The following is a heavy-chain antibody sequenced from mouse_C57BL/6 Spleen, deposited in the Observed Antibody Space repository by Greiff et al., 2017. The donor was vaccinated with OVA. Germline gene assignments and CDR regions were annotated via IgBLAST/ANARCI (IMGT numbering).Heavy chain of an antibody. CDR3: AEGGDGYSSGFAY. V-gene: IGHV1-64*01. Sequence: QVQLQQPGAELVKPGASVKLSCKASGYTFTSYWMHWVKQRPGQGLEWIGMIHPNSGSTNYNEKFKSKATLTVDKSSSTAYKQLSSLTSEDSAVDNDAEGGDGYSSGFAYWGQGTLVTVAA. CDR1: GYTFTSYW. D-gene: IGHD2-3*01. CDR2: IHPNSGST. J-gene: IGHJ3*01.